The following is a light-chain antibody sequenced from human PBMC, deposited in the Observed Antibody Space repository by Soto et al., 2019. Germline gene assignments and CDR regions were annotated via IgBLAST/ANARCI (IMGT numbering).Light chain of an antibody. CDR1: QAVSSN. J-gene: IGKJ4*01. CDR3: QQYNNWPLT. V-gene: IGKV3D-15*01. Sequence: PATLSVSPGERATLSCRASQAVSSNLAWYXXKXGXXXRXXXYDASNRATGFPARFSGSGYGTEFTLTISSLQSEDFAVYYCQQYNNWPLTFGGGNKVDI. CDR2: DAS.